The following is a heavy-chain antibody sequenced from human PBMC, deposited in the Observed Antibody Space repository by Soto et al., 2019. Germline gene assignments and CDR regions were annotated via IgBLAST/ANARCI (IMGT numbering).Heavy chain of an antibody. CDR1: GGSISSGDYY. J-gene: IGHJ5*02. V-gene: IGHV4-30-4*01. CDR2: IYYSGST. CDR3: ARAYCGGDCYLLRWFDP. Sequence: SETLSLTCTVSGGSISSGDYYWSWIRQPPGKGLEWIGYIYYSGSTYYNPSLKSRVTISVDTSKNQFSLKPSSVTAADTAVYYCARAYCGGDCYLLRWFDPWGQGTLVTVSS. D-gene: IGHD2-21*02.